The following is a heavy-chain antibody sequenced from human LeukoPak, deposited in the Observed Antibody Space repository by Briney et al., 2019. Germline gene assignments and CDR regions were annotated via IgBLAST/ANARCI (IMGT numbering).Heavy chain of an antibody. D-gene: IGHD6-13*01. CDR3: ARRYGSSWTGGTASDY. J-gene: IGHJ4*02. V-gene: IGHV1-18*01. CDR1: GYTFTSYG. Sequence: ASVKVSCKASGYTFTSYGISWVRQAPGQGLEWMGWISAYNGNTNYAQKLQGRVTMTTDTSTSTAYMELRSLRSDDTAVYYCARRYGSSWTGGTASDYWGQGTLVTVSS. CDR2: ISAYNGNT.